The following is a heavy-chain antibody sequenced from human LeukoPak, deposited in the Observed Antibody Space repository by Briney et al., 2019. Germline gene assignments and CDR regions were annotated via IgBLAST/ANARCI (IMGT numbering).Heavy chain of an antibody. CDR3: ARQAYYDSSGRFDY. V-gene: IGHV4-59*04. D-gene: IGHD3-22*01. CDR2: IYYSGST. J-gene: IGHJ4*02. Sequence: SETLSLTCTVSGGSISSYYWSWIRQPPGKGLEWMGNIYYSGSTYYNPSLKSRVTISVDTSKNQFSLKLSSVTAADTAVYYCARQAYYDSSGRFDYWGQGTLVTVSS. CDR1: GGSISSYY.